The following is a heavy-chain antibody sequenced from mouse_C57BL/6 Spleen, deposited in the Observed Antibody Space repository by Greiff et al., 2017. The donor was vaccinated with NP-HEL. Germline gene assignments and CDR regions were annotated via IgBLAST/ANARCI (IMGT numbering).Heavy chain of an antibody. J-gene: IGHJ4*01. CDR3: AREGGSRRYAMDY. V-gene: IGHV5-4*01. CDR2: ISDGGSYT. Sequence: EVQLVESGGGLVKPGGSLKLSCAASGFTFSSYAMSWVRQTPEKRLEWVATISDGGSYTYYPDNVKGRFTISRDNAKNNLYLQMSHLKSEDTAMYYCAREGGSRRYAMDYWGQGTSVTVSS. D-gene: IGHD1-1*01. CDR1: GFTFSSYA.